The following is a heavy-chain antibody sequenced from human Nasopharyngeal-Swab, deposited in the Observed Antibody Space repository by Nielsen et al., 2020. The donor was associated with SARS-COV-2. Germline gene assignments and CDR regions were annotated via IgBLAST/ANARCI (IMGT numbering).Heavy chain of an antibody. J-gene: IGHJ4*02. Sequence: GESLKISCAASGFTFSSYGMHWVRLAPGKGLEWAAVIWYDGSNKYYADSVKGRFTISRDNSKNTLYLQMNSLRAEDTAVYYCARDFPFGGDVVYWGQGTLVTVSS. CDR3: ARDFPFGGDVVY. CDR2: IWYDGSNK. D-gene: IGHD3-10*01. CDR1: GFTFSSYG. V-gene: IGHV3-33*01.